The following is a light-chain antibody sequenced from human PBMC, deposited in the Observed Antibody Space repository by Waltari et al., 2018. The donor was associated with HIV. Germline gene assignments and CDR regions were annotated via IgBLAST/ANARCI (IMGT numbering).Light chain of an antibody. CDR1: QRISSY. CDR3: QQSYSTPFT. CDR2: AAS. J-gene: IGKJ3*01. Sequence: DIQMTQSPSSLSASVGDRVTIPCRASQRISSYLNWYQQQPGNAAKLLIYAASSLQSGVPSRFSGSGSGTDFTLTISSLQPEDFATYYCQQSYSTPFTFGPGTKVDIK. V-gene: IGKV1-39*01.